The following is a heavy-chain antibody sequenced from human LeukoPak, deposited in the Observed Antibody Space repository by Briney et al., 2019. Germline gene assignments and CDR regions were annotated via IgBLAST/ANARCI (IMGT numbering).Heavy chain of an antibody. CDR3: ARDTVTSRFDY. D-gene: IGHD4-17*01. CDR2: NNPSGGST. Sequence: ASVKVSCKESGYTFTSYYMHRVRQAPGQGLEWMGINNPSGGSTSYAQKFQGRVTMTRGTATSTVYMELSSLRSEDTAVYYCARDTVTSRFDYWGQGTLVTVSS. V-gene: IGHV1-46*01. J-gene: IGHJ4*02. CDR1: GYTFTSYY.